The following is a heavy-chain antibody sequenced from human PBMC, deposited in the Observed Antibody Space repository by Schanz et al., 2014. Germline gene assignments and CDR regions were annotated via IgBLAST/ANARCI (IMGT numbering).Heavy chain of an antibody. CDR3: ARVDYGGNSEVDY. J-gene: IGHJ4*02. CDR1: XXXXTSSG. D-gene: IGHD4-17*01. Sequence: QVQLVQSGAEVKKPGASVXXSCKASXXXXTSSGFSWVRXXXGQGPEWMGWINPYNGHTNSVQRLQGKVTMTTXXXXXTAYMEVRSXXXXXXXXYYCARVDYGGNSEVDYWGQGTLVTVSS. V-gene: IGHV1-18*01. CDR2: INPYNGHT.